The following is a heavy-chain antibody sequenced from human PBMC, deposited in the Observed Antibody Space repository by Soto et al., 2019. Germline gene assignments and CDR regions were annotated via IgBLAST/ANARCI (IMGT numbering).Heavy chain of an antibody. CDR2: INPNSGGT. CDR3: ARDGSITIFGVVVPYGMDV. Sequence: ASVKVSCKVSGYTLTETSIHWVRQAPGQGLEWMGWINPNSGGTNYAQKFQGWVTMTRDTSISTAYMELSRLRSDDKAVYYCARDGSITIFGVVVPYGMDVWGQGTTVTVSS. D-gene: IGHD3-3*01. J-gene: IGHJ6*02. CDR1: GYTLTETS. V-gene: IGHV1-2*04.